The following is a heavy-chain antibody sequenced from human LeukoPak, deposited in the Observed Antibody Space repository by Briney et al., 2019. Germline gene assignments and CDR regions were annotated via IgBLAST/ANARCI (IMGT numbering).Heavy chain of an antibody. Sequence: PGGSLRLSCAASGFTFSSYGMHWVRQAPGKGLEWVAVLSYGGNYKYYADSVKGRFAISRDNSENTLYLQMNSPRAEDTAVYYCARYAEYAVSTPCYWGQGTLVTVSA. CDR3: ARYAEYAVSTPCY. CDR1: GFTFSSYG. D-gene: IGHD2-8*01. CDR2: LSYGGNYK. V-gene: IGHV3-30*03. J-gene: IGHJ4*02.